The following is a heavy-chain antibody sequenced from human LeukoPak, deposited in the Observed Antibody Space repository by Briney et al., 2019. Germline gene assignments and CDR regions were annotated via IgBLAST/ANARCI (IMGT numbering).Heavy chain of an antibody. V-gene: IGHV4-34*01. CDR2: INHSGST. CDR1: GGSFSGYY. Sequence: TSETLSLTCAVYGGSFSGYYWSWIRQPPGKGLEWIGEINHSGSTNYNPSLKSRVTISVDTSKNQFSLKLSSVTAADTAVYYCARVFFFGLVTAFDYWGQGTLVTVSS. CDR3: ARVFFFGLVTAFDY. D-gene: IGHD2-21*02. J-gene: IGHJ4*02.